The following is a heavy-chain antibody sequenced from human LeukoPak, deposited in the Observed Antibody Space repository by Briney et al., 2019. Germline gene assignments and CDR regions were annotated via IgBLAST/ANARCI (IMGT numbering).Heavy chain of an antibody. CDR1: GYTFTGYY. CDR2: INPNSGGT. D-gene: IGHD5-24*01. Sequence: ASVKVSCKASGYTFTGYYMHWVRQAPGQGLEWMGRINPNSGGTNYAQKFQGRVTMTRDTSISTAYMELSRLRSDDTAMYYCARGLVEMATIVDAFDIWGQETMVTVSS. J-gene: IGHJ3*02. CDR3: ARGLVEMATIVDAFDI. V-gene: IGHV1-2*06.